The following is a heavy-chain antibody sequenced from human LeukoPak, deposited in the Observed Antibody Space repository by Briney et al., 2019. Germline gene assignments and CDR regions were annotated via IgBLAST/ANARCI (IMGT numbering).Heavy chain of an antibody. V-gene: IGHV3-48*04. CDR2: ISSSGRII. CDR1: GFTFSSYT. D-gene: IGHD2-2*01. Sequence: PPGGSLRLSCAASGFTFSSYTMNWVRQAPGKGLEWVSDISSSGRIIYYADSVKGRFTISRDNTKNSLYLQMNSLRAEDTAVYYCARVSRYANDYWGQGTLVTVSS. CDR3: ARVSRYANDY. J-gene: IGHJ4*02.